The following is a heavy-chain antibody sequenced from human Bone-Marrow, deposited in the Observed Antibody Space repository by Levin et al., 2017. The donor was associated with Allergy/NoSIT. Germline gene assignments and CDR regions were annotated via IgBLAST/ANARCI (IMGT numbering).Heavy chain of an antibody. CDR3: TTDIAAAGTNWEGQKGI. CDR2: IKSKTDGGTT. J-gene: IGHJ4*02. D-gene: IGHD6-13*01. Sequence: GGSLRLSCAASGFTFSNAWMKWVRQAPGKGREWVGRIKSKTDGGTTDYAAPVKGRFTISRDDSKNSLYLQMNSLKTEDTAVYYCTTDIAAAGTNWEGQKGIWGQGTLVTVSS. V-gene: IGHV3-15*07. CDR1: GFTFSNAW.